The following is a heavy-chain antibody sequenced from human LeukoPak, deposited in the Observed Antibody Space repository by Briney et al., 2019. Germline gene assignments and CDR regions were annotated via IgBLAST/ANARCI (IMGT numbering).Heavy chain of an antibody. J-gene: IGHJ4*02. D-gene: IGHD5-24*01. V-gene: IGHV3-73*01. CDR3: TRWEMATIVALPP. CDR2: IRSTANSYAT. Sequence: GGSLRLSCAASGFTFSGSAMHWVRQASGKGLEWVGRIRSTANSYATAYAASVKGRFTISRDDSKNTAYLQMNSLKTEDTAVYYCTRWEMATIVALPPRGQGTLVTVSS. CDR1: GFTFSGSA.